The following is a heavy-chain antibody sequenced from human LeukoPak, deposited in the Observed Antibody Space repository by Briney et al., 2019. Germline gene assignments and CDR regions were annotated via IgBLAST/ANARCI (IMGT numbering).Heavy chain of an antibody. J-gene: IGHJ4*02. Sequence: GRSLRLSCAASGFTFSSYAMHWVRQAPGKGLEWVAVISYDGSNKYYADSVKGRFTISRDNSKNTLYLRMNSLRAEDTAVYYCARSNVDTAMVTFDYWGQGTLVTVSS. D-gene: IGHD5-18*01. CDR2: ISYDGSNK. V-gene: IGHV3-30*04. CDR3: ARSNVDTAMVTFDY. CDR1: GFTFSSYA.